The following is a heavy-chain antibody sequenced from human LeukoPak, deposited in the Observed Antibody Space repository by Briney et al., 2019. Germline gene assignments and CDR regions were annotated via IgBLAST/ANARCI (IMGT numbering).Heavy chain of an antibody. J-gene: IGHJ6*04. D-gene: IGHD2-2*01. CDR1: GYTFTSYG. V-gene: IGHV1-18*04. CDR3: ARVGVPAAMLVGDYYYYGMDV. CDR2: ISAYNGNT. Sequence: GASVKVSCKASGYTFTSYGISWVRQAPGQGLERMGWISAYNGNTNYAQKLQGRVTMTTDTSTSTAYMELRSLRSDDTAVYYCARVGVPAAMLVGDYYYYGMDVWGKGTTVTVSS.